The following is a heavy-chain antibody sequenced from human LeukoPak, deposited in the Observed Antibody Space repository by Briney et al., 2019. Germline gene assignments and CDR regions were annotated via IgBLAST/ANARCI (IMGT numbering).Heavy chain of an antibody. D-gene: IGHD4-23*01. V-gene: IGHV4-59*01. Sequence: SETLSLTCTVSGVSISSYYWSWIRQPPGKGLEWIGYIYYSGSTNYNPSLKSRVTISVDTSKNQFSLKLSSVTAADTAVYYCAREATGYGGKEGDAFDIWGQGTMVTVSS. CDR3: AREATGYGGKEGDAFDI. CDR1: GVSISSYY. J-gene: IGHJ3*02. CDR2: IYYSGST.